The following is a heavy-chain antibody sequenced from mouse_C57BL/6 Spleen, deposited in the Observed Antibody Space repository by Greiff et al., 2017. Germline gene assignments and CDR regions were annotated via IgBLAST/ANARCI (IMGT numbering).Heavy chain of an antibody. D-gene: IGHD2-4*01. CDR2: IHPNSGST. J-gene: IGHJ2*01. V-gene: IGHV1-64*01. CDR3: ARGIYYDYDYFDY. Sequence: QVQLKQPGAELVKPGASVKLSCKASGYTFTSYWMHWVKQRPGQGLEWIGMIHPNSGSTNYNEKFKSKATLTVDKSSSTAYMQLSSLTSEDSAVYYCARGIYYDYDYFDYWGQGTTLTVAS. CDR1: GYTFTSYW.